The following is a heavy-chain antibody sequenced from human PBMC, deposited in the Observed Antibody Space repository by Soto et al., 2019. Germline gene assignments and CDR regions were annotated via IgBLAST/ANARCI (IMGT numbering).Heavy chain of an antibody. D-gene: IGHD3-10*01. Sequence: SETLSLTCSVSGGSISSYYWNWIRQPPGKGLEWIGYFSYSGSTTYNPPLKSRVTISVDTSKSQFSLILSSVTAADTAVYYCARGTGSYYPDYWGQGTLVTVS. J-gene: IGHJ4*02. CDR2: FSYSGST. CDR3: ARGTGSYYPDY. V-gene: IGHV4-59*01. CDR1: GGSISSYY.